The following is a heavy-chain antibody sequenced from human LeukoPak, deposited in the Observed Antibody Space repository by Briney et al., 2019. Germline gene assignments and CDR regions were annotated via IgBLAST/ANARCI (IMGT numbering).Heavy chain of an antibody. CDR1: GFTFSSYE. V-gene: IGHV3-30*03. D-gene: IGHD5-18*01. Sequence: GGSLRLSCAASGFTFSSYEMNWVRQAPGKGLEWVAVISYDGSNKYYADSVKGRFTISRDNSKNTLYLQMNSLRAEDTAVYYCAVHSYGRQLGFDYWGQGTLVTVSS. CDR2: ISYDGSNK. CDR3: AVHSYGRQLGFDY. J-gene: IGHJ4*02.